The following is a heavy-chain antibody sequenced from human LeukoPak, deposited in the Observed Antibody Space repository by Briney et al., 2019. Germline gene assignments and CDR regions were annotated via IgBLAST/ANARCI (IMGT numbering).Heavy chain of an antibody. V-gene: IGHV1-3*01. D-gene: IGHD5-12*01. J-gene: IGHJ4*02. CDR2: INAGNGNT. CDR3: ARTGTVAYRGHSGYGGY. CDR1: GYTFTSYA. Sequence: ASVKVACKSSGYTFTSYAMHGVRQSPGQRLEWMGWINAGNGNTKYSQKFQGRVTITRDTSASTAYMELSSLRSEDTAVYYCARTGTVAYRGHSGYGGYWGQGTLVTVSS.